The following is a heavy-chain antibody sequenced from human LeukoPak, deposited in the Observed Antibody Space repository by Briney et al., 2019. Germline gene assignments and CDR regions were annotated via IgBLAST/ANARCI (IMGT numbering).Heavy chain of an antibody. CDR3: ARRSGGSASWFDP. Sequence: GEALKIFCKGSGYSFNSYWIGWVRQMPGKGLEWMGIIYPGDSDTRYSPSFQGQVTISADKSISTAYLQWSSLKASDTAMYYCARRSGGSASWFDPWGQGTLVTVSS. CDR1: GYSFNSYW. D-gene: IGHD2-15*01. CDR2: IYPGDSDT. J-gene: IGHJ5*02. V-gene: IGHV5-51*01.